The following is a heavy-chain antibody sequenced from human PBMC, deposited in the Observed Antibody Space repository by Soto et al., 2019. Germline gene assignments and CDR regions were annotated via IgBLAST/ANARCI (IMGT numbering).Heavy chain of an antibody. V-gene: IGHV5-51*01. Sequence: PGESLKISCKGSVYSFTSYWIGWVRQMRVKGLEWMGLIYPGHSDTRYSPSFQGQVTISADKYISTAYLQWSSLKASDTAMYCCARLSSSSAGWFDPWGQGSLVTVSS. J-gene: IGHJ5*02. D-gene: IGHD6-13*01. CDR3: ARLSSSSAGWFDP. CDR2: IYPGHSDT. CDR1: VYSFTSYW.